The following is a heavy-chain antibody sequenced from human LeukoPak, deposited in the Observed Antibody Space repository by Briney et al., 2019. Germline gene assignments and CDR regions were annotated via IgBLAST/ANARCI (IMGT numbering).Heavy chain of an antibody. J-gene: IGHJ5*02. V-gene: IGHV3-30*02. Sequence: GGSLRLSCAASGFTFSSYGMHWVRQAPGGGLEWVAFIRYDGSNKYYADSVKGRFTISRDNSKNTLYLQMNSLRAEDTAVYYCAKGRYSSSWYWFDPWGQGTLVTVSS. CDR2: IRYDGSNK. CDR3: AKGRYSSSWYWFDP. CDR1: GFTFSSYG. D-gene: IGHD6-13*01.